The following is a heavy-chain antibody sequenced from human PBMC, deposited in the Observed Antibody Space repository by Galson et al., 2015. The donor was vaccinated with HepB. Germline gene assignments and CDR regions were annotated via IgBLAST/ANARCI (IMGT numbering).Heavy chain of an antibody. V-gene: IGHV1-2*02. CDR2: INPNSGGT. D-gene: IGHD2-2*01. CDR1: GSTFTGYY. Sequence: SVTVSCKASGSTFTGYYMHWVRQAPGQGLEWMGWINPNSGGTNYAQKFQGRVTMTRDTSISTAYMELRSLRSDDTAVYYCAREGREYCSSTSCPYGAVYYYYGMDVWGQGTTVTVSS. CDR3: AREGREYCSSTSCPYGAVYYYYGMDV. J-gene: IGHJ6*02.